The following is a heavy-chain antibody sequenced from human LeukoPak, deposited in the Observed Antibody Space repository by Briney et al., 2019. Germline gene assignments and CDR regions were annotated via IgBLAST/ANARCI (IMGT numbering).Heavy chain of an antibody. J-gene: IGHJ5*02. CDR3: ARESYYGSGTYNP. D-gene: IGHD3-10*01. V-gene: IGHV3-21*01. CDR1: GFTFSSYS. Sequence: GGSLRLSYAASGFTFSSYSMNWVRQAPGKGLEWVSSISSSSSYIYYADSVKGRFTIPRDNSKNTLYLQMNSLRAEDMAVYYCARESYYGSGTYNPWGQGTLVTVSS. CDR2: ISSSSSYI.